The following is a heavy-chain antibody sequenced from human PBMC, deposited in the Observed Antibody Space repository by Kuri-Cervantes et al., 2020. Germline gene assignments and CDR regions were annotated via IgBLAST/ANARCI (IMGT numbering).Heavy chain of an antibody. J-gene: IGHJ4*02. Sequence: SVKVSCKASGGTFGSYAISWVRQAPGQGLEWTGGIIPIFGTANYAQKFQGRVTITADESTSTAYMELSSLRTEDTAVYYCASGVGSPTYFDYWGQGTLVTVSS. D-gene: IGHD3-3*01. V-gene: IGHV1-69*13. CDR3: ASGVGSPTYFDY. CDR2: IIPIFGTA. CDR1: GGTFGSYA.